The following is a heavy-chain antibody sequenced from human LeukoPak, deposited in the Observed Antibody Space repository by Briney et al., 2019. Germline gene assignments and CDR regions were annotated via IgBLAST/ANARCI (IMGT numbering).Heavy chain of an antibody. CDR1: GYTFTSYG. J-gene: IGHJ4*02. V-gene: IGHV1-18*01. CDR2: ISAYNGNT. D-gene: IGHD2-2*01. CDR3: ARGSMVRDIVVVPAAL. Sequence: ASVKVSCKASGYTFTSYGISWVRQAPGQGLERMGWISAYNGNTNYAQKLQGSVTMTTDTSTSTAYMELRSLRSDDTAVYYCARGSMVRDIVVVPAALWGQGTLVTVSS.